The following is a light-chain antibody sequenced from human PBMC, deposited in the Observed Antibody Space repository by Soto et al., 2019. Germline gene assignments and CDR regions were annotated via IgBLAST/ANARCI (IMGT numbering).Light chain of an antibody. J-gene: IGKJ5*01. V-gene: IGKV1-39*01. CDR1: QTVSKD. CDR2: TAS. Sequence: DIQMTQSPPSLSASVGDRVTITCRTSQTVSKDLNWYQQKPGKAPDLLVYTASTLHSGVPSRFSGSGSGTDFTLTITSLQPEDFATYYCQQTYSLPRTFGPGTRLEIK. CDR3: QQTYSLPRT.